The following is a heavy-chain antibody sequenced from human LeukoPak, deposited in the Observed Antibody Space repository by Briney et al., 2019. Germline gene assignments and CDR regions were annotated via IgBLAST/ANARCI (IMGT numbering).Heavy chain of an antibody. J-gene: IGHJ4*02. D-gene: IGHD3-22*01. CDR2: ISSSSSTI. CDR3: ARARYYYDSSGYYY. Sequence: PGGSLRLSCAASGFTFSRYSMNWVRQAPGKGLEWVSYISSSSSTIYYADSVKGRFTISRDNAKNSLYLQMNSLRAEDTAVYYCARARYYYDSSGYYYWGQGTLVTVSS. V-gene: IGHV3-48*01. CDR1: GFTFSRYS.